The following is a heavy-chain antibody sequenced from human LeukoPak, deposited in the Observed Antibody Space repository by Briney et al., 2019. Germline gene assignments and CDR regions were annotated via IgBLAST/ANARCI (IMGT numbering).Heavy chain of an antibody. D-gene: IGHD2-15*01. CDR2: TYYRSKWYN. J-gene: IGHJ5*02. CDR3: ARESWDIEGYNWFDP. CDR1: GDSVSSNSAA. Sequence: SQTLSLTCAISGDSVSSNSAAWNWIRQSPSRGLERLGSTYYRSKWYNDYAVSVKSRITIKPDTYKNQFSLQLNSVTPEDTAVYYCARESWDIEGYNWFDPWGQGTLVTVSS. V-gene: IGHV6-1*01.